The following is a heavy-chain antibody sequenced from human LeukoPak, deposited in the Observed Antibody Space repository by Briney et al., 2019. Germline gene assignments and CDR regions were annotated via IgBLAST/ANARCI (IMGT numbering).Heavy chain of an antibody. Sequence: VKVSCKASGGTFSSYAISWVRQAPGQGLEWMGGIIPIFGTANYAQKFQGRVTITTDESTSTAYMELSSLRSEDTAVYCCARDGIRATVTTVPYWYFDLWGRGTLVTVSS. CDR2: IIPIFGTA. CDR3: ARDGIRATVTTVPYWYFDL. J-gene: IGHJ2*01. V-gene: IGHV1-69*13. CDR1: GGTFSSYA. D-gene: IGHD4-17*01.